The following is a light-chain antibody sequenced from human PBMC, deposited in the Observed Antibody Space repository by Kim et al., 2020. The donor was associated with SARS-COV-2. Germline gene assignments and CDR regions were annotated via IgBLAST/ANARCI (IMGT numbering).Light chain of an antibody. CDR2: QDT. Sequence: SYELTQPPSVSVSPGQTASITCSGDKLGNKYTWWYQQKPGQSPVLVIYQDTKRPSGIPERFSGSNSGNAATLTIRGTQAMDEADYYCQAWDRSTVVFGGGTKVTVL. V-gene: IGLV3-1*01. J-gene: IGLJ2*01. CDR1: KLGNKY. CDR3: QAWDRSTVV.